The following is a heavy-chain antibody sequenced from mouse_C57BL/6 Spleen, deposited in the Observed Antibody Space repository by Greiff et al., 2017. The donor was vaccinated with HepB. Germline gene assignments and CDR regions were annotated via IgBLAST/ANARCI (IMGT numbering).Heavy chain of an antibody. CDR3: ARDITTVVYWYFDV. CDR1: GYTFTSYW. Sequence: VQLQQPGAELVKPGASVKLSCKASGYTFTSYWMHWVKQRPGQGLEWIGMIHPNSGSTNYNEKFKSKATLTVDKSSSTAYMQLSSLTSEDSAVYYCARDITTVVYWYFDVWGTGTTVTVSS. D-gene: IGHD1-1*01. CDR2: IHPNSGST. J-gene: IGHJ1*03. V-gene: IGHV1-64*01.